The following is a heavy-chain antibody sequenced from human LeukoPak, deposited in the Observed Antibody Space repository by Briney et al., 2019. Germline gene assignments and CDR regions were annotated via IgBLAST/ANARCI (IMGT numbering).Heavy chain of an antibody. D-gene: IGHD1-1*01. CDR3: AITTGTSSFDAFDI. V-gene: IGHV4-59*01. J-gene: IGHJ3*02. Sequence: PSGTLSLTCAVSGGSISSYYWSWIRQPPGKGLEWIGYIFYSGSTNYNPSLKSRVTISVDTSKNQFSLKLSSVTAADTAVYYCAITTGTSSFDAFDIWGQGTMVTVSS. CDR2: IFYSGST. CDR1: GGSISSYY.